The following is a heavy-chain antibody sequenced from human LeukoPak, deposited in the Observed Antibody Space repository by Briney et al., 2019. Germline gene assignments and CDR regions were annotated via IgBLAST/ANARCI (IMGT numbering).Heavy chain of an antibody. J-gene: IGHJ5*02. CDR1: GGSIGSYY. CDR2: IPYSGRT. V-gene: IGHV4-59*01. D-gene: IGHD1-1*01. CDR3: ARGGFLDPFDP. Sequence: SETLSLTCTVSGGSIGSYYWNWIRQPPGKGLEWIGYIPYSGRTNYSPSLKSRVTISVDTSKNQFSLKLVSVTAADTAVYYCARGGFLDPFDPWGQGTLVTVSS.